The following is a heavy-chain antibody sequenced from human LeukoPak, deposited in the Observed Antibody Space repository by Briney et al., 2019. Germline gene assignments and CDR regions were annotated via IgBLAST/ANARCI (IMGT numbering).Heavy chain of an antibody. V-gene: IGHV4-59*01. CDR1: GGSISSYY. CDR2: IYYSGST. J-gene: IGHJ2*01. CDR3: ARASVTISWWEDWYFDL. D-gene: IGHD3-3*01. Sequence: SETLSLTCTVPGGSISSYYWSWIRQPPGKGLEWIGYIYYSGSTNYNPSLKSRVTISVDTSKNQFSLKLSSVTAADTAVYYCARASVTISWWEDWYFDLWGRGTLVTVSS.